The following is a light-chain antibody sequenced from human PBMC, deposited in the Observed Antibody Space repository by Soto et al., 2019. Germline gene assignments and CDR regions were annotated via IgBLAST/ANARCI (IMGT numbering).Light chain of an antibody. CDR1: RSNIGAGYV. J-gene: IGLJ3*02. Sequence: QSVLTQPPSVSGALGQRVTISCTGNRSNIGAGYVVHWYQLLPGTAPRLLIYSNDNRPSGVPDRFSGSKSGNSASLAITGLQADDEADYYCQCFDRGLSGSLFGGGTKLTVL. CDR2: SND. CDR3: QCFDRGLSGSL. V-gene: IGLV1-40*01.